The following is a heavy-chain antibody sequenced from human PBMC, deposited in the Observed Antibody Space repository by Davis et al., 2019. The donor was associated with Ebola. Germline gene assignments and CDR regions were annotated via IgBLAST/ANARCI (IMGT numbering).Heavy chain of an antibody. CDR1: GFSFHNHA. CDR2: IYWNSGDT. CDR3: ARDTDIGR. V-gene: IGHV3-9*01. Sequence: PGGSLRLSCLMSGFSFHNHAMHWVRQVPGKGLEWVSGIYWNSGDTGYADPVKGRFIISRDNAKNSLYLQMNSLRDEDTAVYYCARDTDIGRWGQGTLVTVSS. J-gene: IGHJ4*02.